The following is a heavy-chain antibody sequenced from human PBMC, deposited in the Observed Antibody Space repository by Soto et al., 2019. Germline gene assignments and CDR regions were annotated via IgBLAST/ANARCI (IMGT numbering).Heavy chain of an antibody. CDR1: GFTISNYI. Sequence: QVQLVESGGGVVQPGRSLRLSCAASGFTISNYIMHWVRQAPGKGLEWVAMILHDGNNKDYADSVKGRFTISRDNSKNTLYLKMNVLRTEDTAMYYCARDDEDGSYCDLGYWGQGTLVTVSS. D-gene: IGHD3-10*01. J-gene: IGHJ4*02. V-gene: IGHV3-30-3*01. CDR2: ILHDGNNK. CDR3: ARDDEDGSYCDLGY.